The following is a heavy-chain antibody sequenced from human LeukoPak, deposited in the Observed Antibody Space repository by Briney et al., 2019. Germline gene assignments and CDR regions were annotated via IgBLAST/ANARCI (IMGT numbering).Heavy chain of an antibody. CDR2: MSPSATT. Sequence: SETLSLTCTVSGGSIRTFYLSWIRQPVGKGLEWIGRMSPSATTYNPSLKSRVTMSIDTSKSQFFLNLRSVTAADTAVYYCARDQLAPYYDSSVHWFDPWGQGTLVTVSS. J-gene: IGHJ5*02. CDR3: ARDQLAPYYDSSVHWFDP. D-gene: IGHD3-22*01. CDR1: GGSIRTFY. V-gene: IGHV4-4*07.